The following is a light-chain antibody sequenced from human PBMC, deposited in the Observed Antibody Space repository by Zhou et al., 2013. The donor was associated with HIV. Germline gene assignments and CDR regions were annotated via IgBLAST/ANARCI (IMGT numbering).Light chain of an antibody. CDR2: DAS. CDR3: QQRSNWPMYT. CDR1: QSVDGY. Sequence: EVVLTQSPVTLSVSPGERATLSCRASQSVDGYLAWYQQKPGQAPRLLIYDASNRATGIPARFSGSGSGTDFTLSISSLEPEDFAVYYCQQRSNWPMYTFGQGTKLEIK. V-gene: IGKV3-11*01. J-gene: IGKJ2*01.